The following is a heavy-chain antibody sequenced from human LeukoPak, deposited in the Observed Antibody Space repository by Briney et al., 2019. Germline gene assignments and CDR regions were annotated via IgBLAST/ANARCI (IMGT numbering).Heavy chain of an antibody. Sequence: GASVKVSCKASGYTFTGYYMHWVRQAPGQGLEWMGWINPNSGGTNYARKFQGRVTMTRDTSISTAYMELSRLRSDDTAVYYCARATIAVAPWDYWGQGTLVTVSS. J-gene: IGHJ4*02. CDR2: INPNSGGT. CDR3: ARATIAVAPWDY. D-gene: IGHD6-19*01. CDR1: GYTFTGYY. V-gene: IGHV1-2*02.